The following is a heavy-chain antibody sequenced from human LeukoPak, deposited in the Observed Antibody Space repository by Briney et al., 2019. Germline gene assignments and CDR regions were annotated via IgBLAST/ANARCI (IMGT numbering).Heavy chain of an antibody. V-gene: IGHV3-23*01. D-gene: IGHD5-12*01. CDR3: AKNLGAGGVATIFDY. J-gene: IGHJ4*02. CDR2: ISGSGDST. CDR1: GFTFSDYA. Sequence: GGSLRLSCAASGFTFSDYAMSWVRQAPGKGLEWVSAISGSGDSTYYADTVKGRFTISRDSSKNTMYLQMSSLRAEDTAVYYSAKNLGAGGVATIFDYWGQGTLVTVSS.